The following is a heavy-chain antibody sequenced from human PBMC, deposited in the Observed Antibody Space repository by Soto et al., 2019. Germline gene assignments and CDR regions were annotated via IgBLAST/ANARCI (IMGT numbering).Heavy chain of an antibody. Sequence: PGGSLRLSCAASGSTFSTYAMHWVRQAPGKGLEWVAVISYDGSNKYYADSVKGRFTISRDNSKNTLYLQMSSLRAEDTAVYYCAKDWDPAYCSTTTCYKAFAHWGQGTLVTVSS. V-gene: IGHV3-30*18. J-gene: IGHJ4*02. CDR2: ISYDGSNK. D-gene: IGHD2-2*02. CDR1: GSTFSTYA. CDR3: AKDWDPAYCSTTTCYKAFAH.